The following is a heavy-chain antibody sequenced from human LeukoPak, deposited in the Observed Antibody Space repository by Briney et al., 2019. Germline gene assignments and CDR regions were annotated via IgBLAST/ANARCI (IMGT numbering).Heavy chain of an antibody. J-gene: IGHJ3*02. CDR2: ISSSSSYT. CDR1: GFTFSDYY. CDR3: ARDDILTGYYRGAFDI. V-gene: IGHV3-11*06. Sequence: GGSLRLSCAASGFTFSDYYMSWIRQAPGKGLEWVSYISSSSSYTNYADSVKGRFTISRDKAKNSLYLQMNSLRAEDTAVYYCARDDILTGYYRGAFDIWGQGTMVTVSS. D-gene: IGHD3-9*01.